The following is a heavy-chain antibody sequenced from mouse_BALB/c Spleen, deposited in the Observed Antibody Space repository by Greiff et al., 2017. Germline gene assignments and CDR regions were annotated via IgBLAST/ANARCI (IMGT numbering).Heavy chain of an antibody. Sequence: QVQLQQPGAELVKPGASVKMSCKASGYTFTSYWMHWVKQRPGQGLEWIGVIDPSDSYTSYNQKFKGKATLTVDTSSSTAYMQLSSLTSEDSAVYYCTRSTMVTSSFAYWGQGTLVTVAA. V-gene: IGHV1S127*01. CDR3: TRSTMVTSSFAY. J-gene: IGHJ3*01. CDR2: IDPSDSYT. CDR1: GYTFTSYW. D-gene: IGHD2-2*01.